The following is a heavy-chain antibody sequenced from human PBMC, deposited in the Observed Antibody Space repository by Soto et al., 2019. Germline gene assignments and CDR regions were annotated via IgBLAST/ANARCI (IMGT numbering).Heavy chain of an antibody. V-gene: IGHV5-51*01. CDR1: GYSFTNYW. CDR3: ARRGAAPHNAFDI. Sequence: PGESLKISCNGSGYSFTNYWIGWVRQMPGKGLEWMGIIYPGDSDTRYSPSFHGQVTISADKSITTAYLHWSSLKASDSAMYYCARRGAAPHNAFDIWGQGTMVTVSS. CDR2: IYPGDSDT. J-gene: IGHJ3*02. D-gene: IGHD1-26*01.